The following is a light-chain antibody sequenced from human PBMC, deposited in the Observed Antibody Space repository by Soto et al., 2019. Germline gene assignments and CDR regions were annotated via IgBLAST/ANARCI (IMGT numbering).Light chain of an antibody. CDR2: GAS. CDR1: QSVGSN. J-gene: IGKJ1*01. Sequence: EIVMTQSPATLSVSPGERATLSCRASQSVGSNLAWYQQKPGQAPRLLMYGASTRATGVPARFSGSGSGAEFTLTISSLQSEDFEVYYCQQYNNRPPWTFGQGTKVEIE. V-gene: IGKV3-15*01. CDR3: QQYNNRPPWT.